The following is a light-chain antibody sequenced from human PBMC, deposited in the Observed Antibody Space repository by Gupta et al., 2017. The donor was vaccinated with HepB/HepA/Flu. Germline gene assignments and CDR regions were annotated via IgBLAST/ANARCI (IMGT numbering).Light chain of an antibody. CDR3: QQSDSIPRT. CDR2: GSS. V-gene: IGKV1-39*01. Sequence: DIEMTQSPYSLSASVGDRVTLTCRASQTIRTSLNWYQLKPGKAPKLLIYGSSNLQSAVPRRFSGSGSGTDFTLTISSLEPEDFATYYCQQSDSIPRTFGQGTKVEIK. J-gene: IGKJ1*01. CDR1: QTIRTS.